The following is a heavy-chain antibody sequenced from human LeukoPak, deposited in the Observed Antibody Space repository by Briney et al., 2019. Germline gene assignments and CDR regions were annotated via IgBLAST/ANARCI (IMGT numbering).Heavy chain of an antibody. J-gene: IGHJ4*02. CDR2: IKSKNDGGTS. CDR3: TRDQTPYY. Sequence: PGGSLRLSCAASGFIFNNAKMHWVRQAPGKGLEWLGRIKSKNDGGTSDYAGPVKGRFSISRDDSKNILYLQMNSLKTEDTAVYYCTRDQTPYYWGQGTLVTVSS. CDR1: GFIFNNAK. V-gene: IGHV3-15*01.